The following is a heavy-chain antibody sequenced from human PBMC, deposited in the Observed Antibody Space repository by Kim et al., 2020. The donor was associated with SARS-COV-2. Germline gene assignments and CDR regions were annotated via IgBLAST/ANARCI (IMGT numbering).Heavy chain of an antibody. J-gene: IGHJ4*02. CDR2: INPSDGST. Sequence: ASVKVSCKASGYTFTSYYMNWVRQAPGHGLEWMGIINPSDGSTTYAQRFQGRVTMTRDTSTSTVYMELSSLRSEDTAVYYCARDRGYYDNSGYYWIDYWGQGTLVTVSS. D-gene: IGHD3-22*01. CDR1: GYTFTSYY. V-gene: IGHV1-46*01. CDR3: ARDRGYYDNSGYYWIDY.